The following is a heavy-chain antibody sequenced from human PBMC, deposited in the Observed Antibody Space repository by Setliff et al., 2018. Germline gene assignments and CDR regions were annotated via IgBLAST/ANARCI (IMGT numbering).Heavy chain of an antibody. CDR2: IKEDGSEK. V-gene: IGHV3-7*01. J-gene: IGHJ3*01. D-gene: IGHD2-15*01. CDR3: VRGRWKVVVNRGVDAFDL. Sequence: GGFMSPYCAASGFTLSNCCRGWVRQAPGRGLGWVDNIKEDGSEKYYVYSVKGRSTIPRDNAKNALDLQMDTLRAEDTAVYYWVRGRWKVVVNRGVDAFDLWGQGTMVTVSS. CDR1: GFTLSNCC.